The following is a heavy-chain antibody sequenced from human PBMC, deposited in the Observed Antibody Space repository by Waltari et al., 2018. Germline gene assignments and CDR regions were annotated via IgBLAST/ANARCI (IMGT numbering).Heavy chain of an antibody. V-gene: IGHV3-74*01. D-gene: IGHD1-26*01. Sequence: EVQLVESGGGLVHPGGSLRLSCEASGFTFSTFWVHWVHQVPGKGLVWVSRIKSDGSATSYADSVKGRFTISRDNAKNTVYLQKNRLRVEDTAVYHCASDVHSGRYGWFDPWGQGTLVTVSS. CDR1: GFTFSTFW. CDR3: ASDVHSGRYGWFDP. CDR2: IKSDGSAT. J-gene: IGHJ5*02.